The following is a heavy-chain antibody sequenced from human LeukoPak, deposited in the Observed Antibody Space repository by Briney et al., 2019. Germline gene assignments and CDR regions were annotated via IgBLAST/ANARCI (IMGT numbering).Heavy chain of an antibody. CDR2: IQISGNT. V-gene: IGHV4-4*07. CDR3: ASGGVAGRWPLDY. J-gene: IGHJ4*02. CDR1: GGSISDFS. Sequence: PSETLSLTCTVSGGSISDFSWSWIRQSPEKGLEWIGRIQISGNTNYNPSLKSRATMSVDTSKNQFSLKLTSVTAADTAVYYCASGGVAGRWPLDYWGQGTLVTVSS. D-gene: IGHD6-19*01.